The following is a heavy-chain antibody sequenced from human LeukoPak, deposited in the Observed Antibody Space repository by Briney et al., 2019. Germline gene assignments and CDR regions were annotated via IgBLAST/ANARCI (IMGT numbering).Heavy chain of an antibody. D-gene: IGHD3-22*01. J-gene: IGHJ4*02. Sequence: SETLSLTCTVSGASLSSAIYYWSWIRQHPEKGLEWIGYIYSSGSTETDYNPSLKSRVTISADRPKNQFSLSLSSVTAADTAVYYCARSTPYYYDSSGYYYRTPFDYWGQGTLVTVSS. CDR2: IYSSGSTET. CDR1: GASLSSAIYY. CDR3: ARSTPYYYDSSGYYYRTPFDY. V-gene: IGHV4-31*03.